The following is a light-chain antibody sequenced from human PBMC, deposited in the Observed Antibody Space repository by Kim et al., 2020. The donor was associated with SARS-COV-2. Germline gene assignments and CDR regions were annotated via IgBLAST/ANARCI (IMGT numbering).Light chain of an antibody. CDR1: SSDVGSDNH. CDR3: CSSAGGYTWV. V-gene: IGLV2-11*03. Sequence: GQSVTISCTGSSSDVGSDNHVYWYQQHPGTAPKLMIYDVSKRPSGVPERFSGSKSGNTASLTISGLQAEDEADYYCCSSAGGYTWVFGGGTQLTVL. J-gene: IGLJ3*02. CDR2: DVS.